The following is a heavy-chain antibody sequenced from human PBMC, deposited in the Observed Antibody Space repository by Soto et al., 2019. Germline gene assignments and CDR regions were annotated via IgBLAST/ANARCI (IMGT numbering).Heavy chain of an antibody. CDR3: ARERGQLWPSYYYGMDV. CDR2: IIPIFGTA. J-gene: IGHJ6*02. Sequence: SVKVSCKTSGGTFSSYAISWVRQAPGQGLEWMGGIIPIFGTANYAQKFQGRVTITADESTSTAYMELSSLRSEDTAVYYCARERGQLWPSYYYGMDVWGQGTTVTVSS. V-gene: IGHV1-69*13. D-gene: IGHD5-18*01. CDR1: GGTFSSYA.